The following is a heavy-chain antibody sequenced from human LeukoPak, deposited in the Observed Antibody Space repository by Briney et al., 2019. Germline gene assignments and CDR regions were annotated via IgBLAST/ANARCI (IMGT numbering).Heavy chain of an antibody. Sequence: GASVKVSCKASGYTFTSYGISWVRQAPGQGLEWMGGIIPIFGTANYAQKFQGRVTITADESTSTAYMELSSLRSEDTAVYYCARDRSKRRYYDSSGRPYDAFDIWGQGTMVTVSS. CDR3: ARDRSKRRYYDSSGRPYDAFDI. CDR1: GYTFTSYG. J-gene: IGHJ3*02. D-gene: IGHD3-22*01. CDR2: IIPIFGTA. V-gene: IGHV1-69*13.